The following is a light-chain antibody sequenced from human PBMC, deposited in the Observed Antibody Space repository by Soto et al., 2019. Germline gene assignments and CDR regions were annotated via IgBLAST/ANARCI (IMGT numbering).Light chain of an antibody. V-gene: IGKV3-20*01. CDR3: QQYADSPIT. J-gene: IGKJ5*01. CDR2: DAS. CDR1: QSVTSNY. Sequence: EIVLTQSPGTLSLSPGERATLSCRASQSVTSNYLAWYQQKPGQAPRLLIYDASNRATGTPDGFLGRGSGTDFTLIISRLEPEDFAVYYCQQYADSPITFGQGTRLEIK.